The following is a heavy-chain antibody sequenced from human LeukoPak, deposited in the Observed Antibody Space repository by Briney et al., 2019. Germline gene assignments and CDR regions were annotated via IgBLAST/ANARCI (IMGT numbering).Heavy chain of an antibody. CDR2: INHSGTT. Sequence: SETLSLTCTIYGGPFNGYYWSWIRQPPGKGLEWIGEINHSGTTNYNPSLESRVTISVDTSKNQFSLKLSSMTAADTAVYYCAREGSYPTSNDYWGQGTLVTVSS. D-gene: IGHD1-26*01. J-gene: IGHJ4*02. CDR1: GGPFNGYY. V-gene: IGHV4-34*01. CDR3: AREGSYPTSNDY.